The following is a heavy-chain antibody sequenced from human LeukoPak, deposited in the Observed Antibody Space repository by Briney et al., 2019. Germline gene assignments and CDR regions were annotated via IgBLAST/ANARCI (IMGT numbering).Heavy chain of an antibody. CDR1: EFTFSSFW. CDR3: ARDWSSKYPFYYGMDV. CDR2: INSDGSGI. J-gene: IGHJ6*02. D-gene: IGHD4-11*01. V-gene: IGHV3-74*01. Sequence: GESLRLSCAASEFTFSSFWMHWVRQAPGKGLVWVSRINSDGSGIRYADSVKGRFTISRDNAKNTLYLQMNSLRAEDTAVYYCARDWSSKYPFYYGMDVWGQGTTVTVSS.